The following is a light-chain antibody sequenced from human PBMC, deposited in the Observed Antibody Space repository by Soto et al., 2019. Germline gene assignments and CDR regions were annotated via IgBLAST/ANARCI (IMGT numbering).Light chain of an antibody. Sequence: VMTQSPATLSLSPGERATLSCRASQSISSNLAWYQQKPGQAPRLLIYGASTRANGVPPRFGGSGSGTEFTLTISSLQSEDFALYHCQQYNNWPYTFGQGTKVDIK. CDR1: QSISSN. J-gene: IGKJ2*01. CDR2: GAS. CDR3: QQYNNWPYT. V-gene: IGKV3-15*01.